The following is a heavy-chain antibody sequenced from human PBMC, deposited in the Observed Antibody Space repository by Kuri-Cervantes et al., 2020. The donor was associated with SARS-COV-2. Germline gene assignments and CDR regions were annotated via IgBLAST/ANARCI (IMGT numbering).Heavy chain of an antibody. Sequence: GGSLRLSCAASGFTFSSYWMSWVRQAPGRGPEWVSCISDTGGTTTYADSVKGRFTISRDNSKNTVSLQMHSLRAEDTAIYYCAMDLGRDDSPSFTWGQGTLVTVSS. CDR1: GFTFSSYW. D-gene: IGHD3-22*01. J-gene: IGHJ5*02. V-gene: IGHV3-23*01. CDR2: ISDTGGTT. CDR3: AMDLGRDDSPSFT.